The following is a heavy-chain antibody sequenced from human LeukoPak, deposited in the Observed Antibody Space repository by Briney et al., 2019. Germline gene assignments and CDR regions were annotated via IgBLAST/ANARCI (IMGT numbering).Heavy chain of an antibody. V-gene: IGHV3-23*01. CDR1: GFTFSSYA. J-gene: IGHJ4*02. CDR2: ISGSGGST. D-gene: IGHD6-19*01. Sequence: GGSLRLSCAASGFTFSSYAMSWVRQAPGKGLEWVSAISGSGGSTYYADSVKGRFTISRDNSKNTLYLQMNSLRAEDKAVYYCAKDPRARYSSGWYYFDYWGQGTLVTVSS. CDR3: AKDPRARYSSGWYYFDY.